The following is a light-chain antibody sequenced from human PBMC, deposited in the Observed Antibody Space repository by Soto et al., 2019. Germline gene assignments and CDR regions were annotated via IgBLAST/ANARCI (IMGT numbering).Light chain of an antibody. CDR2: GAS. CDR1: KSISSN. CDR3: QQYNDGLT. Sequence: EIVMTQSPATLSVSPGERATLSCRAGKSISSNLAWYQLKPGQAPRLLIYGASTGATGIPARFSGSGSGTEFTLTITSLQSEDFAVYFCQQYNDGLTFGGGTKVEIK. V-gene: IGKV3-15*01. J-gene: IGKJ4*01.